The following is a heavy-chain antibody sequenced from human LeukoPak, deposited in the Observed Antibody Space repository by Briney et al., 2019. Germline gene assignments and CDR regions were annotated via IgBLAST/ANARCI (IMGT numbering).Heavy chain of an antibody. V-gene: IGHV3-48*03. Sequence: PGGSLRLSCVASGFTFSDYEMHWIRQAQGKGMEWVSYITKTGASINYAPSVRGRFTISSHTADNSLYLQMNSLRAADSALYYCARGRNLRAESFFDFWGQGTLVTVSS. D-gene: IGHD3-10*01. CDR3: ARGRNLRAESFFDF. J-gene: IGHJ4*02. CDR1: GFTFSDYE. CDR2: ITKTGASI.